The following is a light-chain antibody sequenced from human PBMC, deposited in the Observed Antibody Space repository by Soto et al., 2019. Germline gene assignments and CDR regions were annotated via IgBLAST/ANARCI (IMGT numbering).Light chain of an antibody. V-gene: IGKV1-27*01. CDR1: QGIANY. Sequence: DIQMTQSPSSLSASVGDRVTISGRASQGIANYLAWYQQKPGKVPELLIYAASTLHSGVQYRSSGSGSGRDLTLTIHRLQPADGASYYCQEYSSAPRTFGQGNKVEIK. J-gene: IGKJ1*01. CDR2: AAS. CDR3: QEYSSAPRT.